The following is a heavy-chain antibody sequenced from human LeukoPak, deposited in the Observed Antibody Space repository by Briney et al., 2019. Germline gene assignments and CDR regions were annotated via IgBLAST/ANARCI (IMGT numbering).Heavy chain of an antibody. CDR1: GYSFSTYW. J-gene: IGHJ3*02. Sequence: GESLKISCRGSGYSFSTYWVGWVRQMPGKGLEWMGIMYPGDSDTRYSPSFQGQFTISADKSIGTAYLQWSSLKASDTAMYYCARRGGYNMGAFDIWGQGTMVTVSS. CDR3: ARRGGYNMGAFDI. D-gene: IGHD5-24*01. CDR2: MYPGDSDT. V-gene: IGHV5-51*01.